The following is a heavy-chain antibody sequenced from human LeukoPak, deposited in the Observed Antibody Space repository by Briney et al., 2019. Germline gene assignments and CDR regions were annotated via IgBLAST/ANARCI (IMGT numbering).Heavy chain of an antibody. Sequence: GASVKVSCKASGYTFSNYHIHWVRQAPGQGIEWMGIINPRYGSTTYAQNFQGRVTVTRDMSTSTVYMELSSLRSEDTAVYYCAREEARDGSTGYYFDYWGQGTLLTVSS. CDR1: GYTFSNYH. V-gene: IGHV1-46*01. CDR2: INPRYGST. D-gene: IGHD5-24*01. CDR3: AREEARDGSTGYYFDY. J-gene: IGHJ4*02.